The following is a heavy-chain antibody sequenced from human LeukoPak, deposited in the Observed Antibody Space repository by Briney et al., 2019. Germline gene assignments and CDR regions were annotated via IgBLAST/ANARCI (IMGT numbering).Heavy chain of an antibody. CDR2: ISPRGGST. J-gene: IGHJ6*04. CDR1: GFTLSSYG. V-gene: IGHV3-23*01. Sequence: GGSLRLSCAASGFTLSSYGMSWVRQAPGKGLEWVSVISPRGGSTYYADSVKGRFTISRDNSKNTLYLQMNSLRAEDTAIYYCAKQGMDVWGKGTTVTVSS. CDR3: AKQGMDV.